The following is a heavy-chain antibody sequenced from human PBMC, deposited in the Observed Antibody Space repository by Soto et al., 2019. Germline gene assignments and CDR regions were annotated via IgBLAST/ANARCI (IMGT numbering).Heavy chain of an antibody. CDR2: INAGNGNT. CDR3: ARGILTGYCFDY. V-gene: IGHV1-3*01. CDR1: GYTFTSYA. Sequence: GASVKVSCKASGYTFTSYAMHWVRQAPGQRLEWMGWINAGNGNTKYSQKFQGRVTITRDTSASTAYMELSSLRSEDTAVYYCARGILTGYCFDYWGQGTLVTVSS. J-gene: IGHJ4*02. D-gene: IGHD3-9*01.